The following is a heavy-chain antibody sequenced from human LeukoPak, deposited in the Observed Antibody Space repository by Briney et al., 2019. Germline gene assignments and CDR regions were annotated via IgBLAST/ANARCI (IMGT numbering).Heavy chain of an antibody. CDR1: GFIFSLYW. CDR3: ARPRGGATFFDY. CDR2: ISSSGSTI. V-gene: IGHV3-11*04. Sequence: GGSLRLSCKASGFIFSLYWMHWVRQAPGKGLEWVSYISSSGSTIYYADSVKGRFTISRDNAKNSLYLQMNSLRAEDTAVYYCARPRGGATFFDYWGQGTLVTVSS. D-gene: IGHD1-26*01. J-gene: IGHJ4*02.